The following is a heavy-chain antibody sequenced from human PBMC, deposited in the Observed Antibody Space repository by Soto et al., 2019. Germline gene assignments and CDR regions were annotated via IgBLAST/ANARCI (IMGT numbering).Heavy chain of an antibody. D-gene: IGHD4-17*01. CDR1: GYTFTSYG. V-gene: IGHV1-18*04. Sequence: QVPLVQSGPDLKRPGASMKVSCKASGYTFTSYGISWGRQAPGQGREWMAWISPLKGRTQYSQKAQGRVTLSTDTSSNTAYMEMTTLRVDDTAVYYCAMDYGDRAESFKHWGQGTLVTVS. J-gene: IGHJ1*01. CDR2: ISPLKGRT. CDR3: AMDYGDRAESFKH.